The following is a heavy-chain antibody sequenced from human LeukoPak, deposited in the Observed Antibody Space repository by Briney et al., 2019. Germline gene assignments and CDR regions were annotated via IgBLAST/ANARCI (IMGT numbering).Heavy chain of an antibody. J-gene: IGHJ4*02. V-gene: IGHV4-34*01. CDR3: ASSGSYI. Sequence: SETLSLTCAVYGGSFSGYYWSWIRQPPEKGLEWIGEINHSRSTNYNPSLKSRVTISVDTSKNQFSLKLSSVTAADTAVYYCASSGSYIWGQGTLVTVSS. D-gene: IGHD3-10*01. CDR1: GGSFSGYY. CDR2: INHSRST.